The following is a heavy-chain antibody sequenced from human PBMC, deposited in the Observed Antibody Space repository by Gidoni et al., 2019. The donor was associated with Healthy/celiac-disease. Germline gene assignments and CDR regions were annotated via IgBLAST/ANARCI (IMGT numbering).Heavy chain of an antibody. J-gene: IGHJ4*02. D-gene: IGHD2-21*01. CDR3: ARQGDYCGGDCYAPLGY. Sequence: QVQLVESGGGVVQPGRSLRLSCAASGFTFSSYGMHWVRQAPGKGLGWVAVIWYDGSNKYYADSVKGRFTISRDNSKNTLYLQMNSLRAEDTAVYYCARQGDYCGGDCYAPLGYWGQGTLVTVSS. V-gene: IGHV3-33*01. CDR1: GFTFSSYG. CDR2: IWYDGSNK.